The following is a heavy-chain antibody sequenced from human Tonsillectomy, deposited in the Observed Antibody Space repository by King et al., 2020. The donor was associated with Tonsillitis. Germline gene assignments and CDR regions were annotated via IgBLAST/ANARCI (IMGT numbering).Heavy chain of an antibody. D-gene: IGHD3-3*02. V-gene: IGHV3-30*01. CDR2: ISYDGSKK. CDR3: ARDKEKDHFWSNYYFGWFDR. Sequence: VQLVESGGGVVQPGRSLRLSCAASGFTLSTYDMHWVRQAPGKGLEWVAVISYDGSKKYYADSVKGRFTISRDNSKNTLYLQMNSLRAEDTAVYFCARDKEKDHFWSNYYFGWFDRWGQGTLVTVSS. CDR1: GFTLSTYD. J-gene: IGHJ5*02.